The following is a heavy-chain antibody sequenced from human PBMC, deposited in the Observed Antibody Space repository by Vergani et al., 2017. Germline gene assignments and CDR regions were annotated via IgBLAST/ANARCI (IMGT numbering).Heavy chain of an antibody. CDR2: IKSTFDRGTT. J-gene: IGHJ6*02. CDR3: TTDPRYCGDGSCYWLRDHHYYGMDV. V-gene: IGHV3-15*07. D-gene: IGHD2-21*01. Sequence: EVQLVESGGGIVKPGGSLRLSCVASGFSFRNAWMNWVRRTPGKGLEWVGRIKSTFDRGTTDYAAAVKGRFTISRDDSKKTVFLQMNGLKTEDIGVYYCTTDPRYCGDGSCYWLRDHHYYGMDVWGQGTTVTVSS. CDR1: GFSFRNAW.